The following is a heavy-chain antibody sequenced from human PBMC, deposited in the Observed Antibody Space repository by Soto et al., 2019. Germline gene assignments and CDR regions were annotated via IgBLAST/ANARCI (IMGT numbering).Heavy chain of an antibody. CDR2: VIPVFNTS. Sequence: GASVKVSCKASGGAFGRYSVSWVRQAPGQGLEWIGGVIPVFNTSNYSLKFQGRVAIFADLSTSTVFMELRSLRSEDTALYYCARGDEMTAVTIFEYWGQGXLVTVYS. CDR3: ARGDEMTAVTIFEY. J-gene: IGHJ4*02. D-gene: IGHD4-17*01. CDR1: GGAFGRYS. V-gene: IGHV1-69*13.